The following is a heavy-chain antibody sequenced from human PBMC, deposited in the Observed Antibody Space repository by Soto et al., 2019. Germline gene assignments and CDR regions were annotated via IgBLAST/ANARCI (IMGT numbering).Heavy chain of an antibody. CDR3: ARAYCSGGSCYHPSDYFDY. CDR2: INPSGGST. V-gene: IGHV1-46*01. J-gene: IGHJ4*02. D-gene: IGHD2-15*01. CDR1: GYTFTSYY. Sequence: ASVKVSCKASGYTFTSYYMHWVRQAPGQGLEWMGIINPSGGSTSYAQKFQGRVTMTRDTSTSTVYMELSSLRSEDTAVYYCARAYCSGGSCYHPSDYFDYWGQGTLVTVSS.